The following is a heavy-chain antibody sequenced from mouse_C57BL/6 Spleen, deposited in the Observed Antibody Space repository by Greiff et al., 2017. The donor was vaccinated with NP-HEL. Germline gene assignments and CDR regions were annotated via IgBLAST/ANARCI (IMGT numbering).Heavy chain of an antibody. CDR1: GYTFTSYW. J-gene: IGHJ3*01. CDR2: IDPSDSYT. CDR3: ARDGNYRFAY. Sequence: QVQLQQPGAELVMPGASVKLSCKASGYTFTSYWMHWVKQRPGQGLEWIGEIDPSDSYTNYNQKFKGKSTLTVDKSSSTAYMQLSSLTSEDSAVYYCARDGNYRFAYWGQVTLVTVSA. D-gene: IGHD2-1*01. V-gene: IGHV1-69*01.